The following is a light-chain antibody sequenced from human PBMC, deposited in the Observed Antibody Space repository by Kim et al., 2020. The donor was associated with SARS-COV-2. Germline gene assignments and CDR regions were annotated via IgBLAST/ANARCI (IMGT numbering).Light chain of an antibody. CDR1: QSVSSSY. J-gene: IGKJ1*01. Sequence: SPGQRATLSCRASQSVSSSYLSWYQHKPGQAPRLLIYAAYTRATAIPARFSGSGSGTDFTLTITSLQPEDFAVYYCQQDHNLPWTFGQGTKVDIK. V-gene: IGKV3D-7*01. CDR3: QQDHNLPWT. CDR2: AAY.